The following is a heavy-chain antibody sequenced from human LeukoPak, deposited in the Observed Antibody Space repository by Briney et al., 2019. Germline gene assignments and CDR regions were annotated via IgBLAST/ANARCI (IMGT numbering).Heavy chain of an antibody. Sequence: PSETLSLTCTVSGGSISSYYWSWVRQPPGKGLEWIGEIYHSGSTNYNPSLKSRVTISVDKSKNQFSLKLSSVTAADTAVYYCARGGGSYYLGAFDIWGQGTMVTVSS. J-gene: IGHJ3*02. CDR3: ARGGGSYYLGAFDI. CDR1: GGSISSYY. V-gene: IGHV4-4*02. D-gene: IGHD1-26*01. CDR2: IYHSGST.